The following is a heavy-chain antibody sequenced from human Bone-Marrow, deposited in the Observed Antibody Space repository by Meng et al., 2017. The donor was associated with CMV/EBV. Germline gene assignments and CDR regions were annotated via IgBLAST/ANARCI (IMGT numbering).Heavy chain of an antibody. D-gene: IGHD2-2*01. CDR1: GFTFSSYS. CDR3: AKDVLWRPAAILPYYYYGMDV. CDR2: ISSSSSYI. V-gene: IGHV3-21*01. J-gene: IGHJ6*02. Sequence: GESLKISCAASGFTFSSYSMNWVRQAPGKGLEWVSSISSSSSYIYYADSVKGRFTISRDNAKNSLYLQMNSLRAEDTAVYYCAKDVLWRPAAILPYYYYGMDVWGQRTTVTVSS.